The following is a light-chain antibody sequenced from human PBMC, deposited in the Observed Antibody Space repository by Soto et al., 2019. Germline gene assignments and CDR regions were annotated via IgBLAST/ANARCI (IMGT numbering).Light chain of an antibody. CDR1: QTISSW. CDR3: QHYNSYSEA. Sequence: DIQMTQSPSTLSGYVGDRVTITCRASQTISSWLAWYQQKPGKAPKLLIYKASTLKSGVPSRFSGSGSGTEFTLTISSLQPDDFATYYCQHYNSYSEAFGKGTKV. V-gene: IGKV1-5*03. J-gene: IGKJ1*01. CDR2: KAS.